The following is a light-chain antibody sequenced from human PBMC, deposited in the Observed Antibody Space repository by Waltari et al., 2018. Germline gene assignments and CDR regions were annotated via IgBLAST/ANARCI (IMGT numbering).Light chain of an antibody. Sequence: SCRTSPNVANYLAWYQQKPGPAPRLLIYDASTLDSGVPSRFSGSGSGTDYTLTISSLEPEDFAIYYCQQRNHCPHNFGEVTTVEI. CDR3: QQRNHCPHN. CDR2: DAS. V-gene: IGKV3-11*01. J-gene: IGKJ4*01. CDR1: PNVANY.